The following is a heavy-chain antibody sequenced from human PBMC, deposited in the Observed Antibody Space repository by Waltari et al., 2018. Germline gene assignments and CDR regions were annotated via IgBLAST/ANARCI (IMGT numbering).Heavy chain of an antibody. D-gene: IGHD3-22*01. Sequence: QLQLQESGPGLVKPSETLSLTCTVSGGSISSSSYYWGWLRHPPGKGLEWIGSIYYSGSTYYNPSLKSRVTISVDTSKNQFSLKLSSVTAADTAVYYCARWVGYYYDSSGYSAAFDIWGQGTMVTVSS. CDR3: ARWVGYYYDSSGYSAAFDI. J-gene: IGHJ3*02. CDR1: GGSISSSSYY. CDR2: IYYSGST. V-gene: IGHV4-39*01.